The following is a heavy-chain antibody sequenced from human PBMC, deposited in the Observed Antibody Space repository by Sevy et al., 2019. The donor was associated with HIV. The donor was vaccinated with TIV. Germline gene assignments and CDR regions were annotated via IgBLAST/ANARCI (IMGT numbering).Heavy chain of an antibody. D-gene: IGHD1-26*01. Sequence: GGSLRLSCAASGCTFSSYAMSWVRQAPGKGLEWVSAISGSGVSTYYADSVKGRFTISRDNSENTLYLQMNSLRAEDTAVYYCAKDQWWEPQLAFDYWGQGTLVTVSS. CDR1: GCTFSSYA. J-gene: IGHJ4*02. V-gene: IGHV3-23*01. CDR3: AKDQWWEPQLAFDY. CDR2: ISGSGVST.